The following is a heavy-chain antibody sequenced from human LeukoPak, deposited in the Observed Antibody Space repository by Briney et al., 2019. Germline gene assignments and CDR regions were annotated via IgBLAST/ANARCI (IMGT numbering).Heavy chain of an antibody. J-gene: IGHJ4*02. D-gene: IGHD2-21*01. CDR1: GFTVSSNY. Sequence: GGSLRLSCAASGFTVSSNYMSWVRQAPGKGLEWVSVIYSGGSTYYADSVKGRFTISRDNSKNTLYLQMNSLRAEDTAVYYCAGENIPLYYFDYWGQGTLVTVSS. V-gene: IGHV3-53*01. CDR2: IYSGGST. CDR3: AGENIPLYYFDY.